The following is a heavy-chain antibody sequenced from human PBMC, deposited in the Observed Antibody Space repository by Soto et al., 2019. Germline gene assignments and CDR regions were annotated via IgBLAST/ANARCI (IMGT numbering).Heavy chain of an antibody. V-gene: IGHV1-69*04. J-gene: IGHJ5*02. CDR1: GGTFSSYS. CDR3: ARGGAVVVPGAVDRHNWFDP. D-gene: IGHD2-2*01. Sequence: ASVKVSCKASGGTFSSYSFSWVRQAPGQGLEWMGRVIPILGMANYAQKFQGRVTITADKSTSTVYMELSSLRSEDTAVYYCARGGAVVVPGAVDRHNWFDPWGQGTLVTVSS. CDR2: VIPILGMA.